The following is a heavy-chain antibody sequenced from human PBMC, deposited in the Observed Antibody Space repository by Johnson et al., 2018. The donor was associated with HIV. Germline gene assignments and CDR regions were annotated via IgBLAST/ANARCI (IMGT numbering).Heavy chain of an antibody. CDR3: ARDPLLHGSTFDI. CDR2: ISSNGGTT. V-gene: IGHV3-64*01. CDR1: GFTFSSYA. D-gene: IGHD3-10*01. Sequence: VQLVESGGGVVQPGRSLRLSCAASGFTFSSYAMHWVRQAPGKGLEYVSVISSNGGTTYYANSVKGRFTISRDNSKNTLYLQMNSLKVEDTAVYYCARDPLLHGSTFDIWGPGTMVTVSS. J-gene: IGHJ3*02.